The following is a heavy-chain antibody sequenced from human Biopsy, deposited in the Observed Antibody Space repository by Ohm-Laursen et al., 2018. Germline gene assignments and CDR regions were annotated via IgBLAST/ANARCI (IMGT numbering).Heavy chain of an antibody. CDR1: GFTLNKHG. J-gene: IGHJ4*02. V-gene: IGHV3-33*01. CDR3: ARDPRDTALGIFDY. CDR2: IWLDETNK. D-gene: IGHD5-18*01. Sequence: SLRLSCAASGFTLNKHGMHWVRQAPGKGLEWVAVIWLDETNKHYADSVKGRFTISRDNSKNMLYLQMNTLRDADTAVYYCARDPRDTALGIFDYWGLGTLVTVSS.